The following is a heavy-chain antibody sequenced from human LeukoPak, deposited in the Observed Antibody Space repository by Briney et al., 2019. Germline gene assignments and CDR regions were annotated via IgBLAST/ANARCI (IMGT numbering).Heavy chain of an antibody. CDR2: ISGDGGIT. V-gene: IGHV3-43*02. J-gene: IGHJ4*02. CDR1: GFTFDDYA. D-gene: IGHD5-18*01. Sequence: GGSLRLSCAASGFTFDDYAMHWVRQGPGKGLEWVSLISGDGGITYYADSVRGRFTISRDNSKNSLYLQMNSLRTEDTALYYCAKDIGGYSSAADYWGQGTLVTVSS. CDR3: AKDIGGYSSAADY.